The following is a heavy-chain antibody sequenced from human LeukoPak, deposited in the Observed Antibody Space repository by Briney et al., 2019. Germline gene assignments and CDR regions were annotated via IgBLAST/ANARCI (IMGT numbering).Heavy chain of an antibody. D-gene: IGHD3-9*01. CDR3: VSGYDIPLYYFDY. J-gene: IGHJ4*02. CDR2: ISSSSSYI. CDR1: GFTFNSYS. V-gene: IGHV3-21*01. Sequence: GGSLRLSCAASGFTFNSYSMNWVRQAPGKGLEWVSSISSSSSYIYYADSVKGRFTISRDNAKNSLYLQVNSLRAEDTAVYYCVSGYDIPLYYFDYWGQGTLVTVSS.